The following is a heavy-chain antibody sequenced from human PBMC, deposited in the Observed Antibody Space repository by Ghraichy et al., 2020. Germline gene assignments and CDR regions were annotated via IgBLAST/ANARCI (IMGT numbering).Heavy chain of an antibody. CDR3: ARDRSLYDSSGYSYYFDY. D-gene: IGHD3-22*01. CDR1: GFTFSDYY. CDR2: ISSSSSYT. V-gene: IGHV3-11*06. J-gene: IGHJ4*02. Sequence: GESLNISCAASGFTFSDYYMSWIRQAPGKGLEWVSYISSSSSYTNYADSVKGRFTISRDNAKNSLYLQMNSLRAEDTAVYYCARDRSLYDSSGYSYYFDYWGQGTLVTVSS.